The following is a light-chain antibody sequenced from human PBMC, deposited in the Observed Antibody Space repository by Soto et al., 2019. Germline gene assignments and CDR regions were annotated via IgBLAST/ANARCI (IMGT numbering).Light chain of an antibody. CDR2: DVS. Sequence: QSVLTQPASVSGSPGQSITISCTGTSSDVGGYNYVSWYQQHPRKAPKLMIYDVSNRPSGVSNRFSGSKSGNTASLTISGLQAEDEADYYYSSYTSSSTVVFGGGPQLTVL. CDR1: SSDVGGYNY. V-gene: IGLV2-14*01. J-gene: IGLJ2*01. CDR3: SSYTSSSTVV.